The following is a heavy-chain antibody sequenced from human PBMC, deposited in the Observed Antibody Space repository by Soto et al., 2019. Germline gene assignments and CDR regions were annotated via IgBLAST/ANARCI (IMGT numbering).Heavy chain of an antibody. D-gene: IGHD6-19*01. CDR2: ISGSGGST. Sequence: EVQLLESGGGLVQPGGSLRLSCAASGFTFSSYPMNWVRQAPGKGLEWVSTISGSGGSTYYADSVKGRFTVSRDSSKNTPYLEMNSLRAEDTAIYYCARRVYSSQFDYWGQGTLVTVSS. V-gene: IGHV3-23*01. CDR3: ARRVYSSQFDY. CDR1: GFTFSSYP. J-gene: IGHJ4*02.